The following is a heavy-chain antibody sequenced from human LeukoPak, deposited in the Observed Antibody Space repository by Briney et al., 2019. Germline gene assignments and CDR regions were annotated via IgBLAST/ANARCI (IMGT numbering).Heavy chain of an antibody. Sequence: PGGSLRLSCAASGFTFDDYAMHWVRQAPGKGLEWVSGISWNSGSIGYADSVKGRFTISRDNAKNSLYLQMNSLRAEDTALYYCAKEDIVVVPAAIRRRGMDVWGQGTTVTVFS. D-gene: IGHD2-2*02. CDR2: ISWNSGSI. CDR3: AKEDIVVVPAAIRRRGMDV. CDR1: GFTFDDYA. V-gene: IGHV3-9*01. J-gene: IGHJ6*02.